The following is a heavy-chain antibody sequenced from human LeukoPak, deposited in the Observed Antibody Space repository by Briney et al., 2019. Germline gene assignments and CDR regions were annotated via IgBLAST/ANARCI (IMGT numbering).Heavy chain of an antibody. Sequence: GGSLRLTCAASGFTFSDYYMGWIRQAPGKGLEWISYICTRGETIYYADSAKGRFTISRDNAKNSLYLQMNSLRAEDTAVYYCARVDIVATGVFDYWGQGALVTVSS. J-gene: IGHJ4*02. CDR1: GFTFSDYY. V-gene: IGHV3-11*01. CDR2: ICTRGETI. CDR3: ARVDIVATGVFDY. D-gene: IGHD5-12*01.